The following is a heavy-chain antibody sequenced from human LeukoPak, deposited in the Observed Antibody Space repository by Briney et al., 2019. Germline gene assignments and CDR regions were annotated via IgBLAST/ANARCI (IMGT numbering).Heavy chain of an antibody. CDR3: ARSFPYGGKRTFDY. CDR2: INHSGST. D-gene: IGHD4-23*01. Sequence: SETLSLTCAVYGGSFSGYYWSWIRQPPGKGLEWIGEINHSGSTNYNPSLKSRVTISVDTSKNQFSLKLSSVTAADTAVYYCARSFPYGGKRTFDYWGQGTLVTVSS. CDR1: GGSFSGYY. V-gene: IGHV4-34*01. J-gene: IGHJ4*02.